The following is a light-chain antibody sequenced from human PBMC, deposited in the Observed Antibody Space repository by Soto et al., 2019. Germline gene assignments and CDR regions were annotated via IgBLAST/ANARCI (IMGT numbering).Light chain of an antibody. V-gene: IGKV1-5*03. CDR1: QSISSW. J-gene: IGKJ1*01. Sequence: DIQMTQSPSTLSASVGDRVTITCRASQSISSWLAWYQQKPGKAPKLLIYKASSLESGVPSRFSGSGSGTEFTLTISSLQPDDFAAYYCQQYNSYWTFGQGTNVDSK. CDR3: QQYNSYWT. CDR2: KAS.